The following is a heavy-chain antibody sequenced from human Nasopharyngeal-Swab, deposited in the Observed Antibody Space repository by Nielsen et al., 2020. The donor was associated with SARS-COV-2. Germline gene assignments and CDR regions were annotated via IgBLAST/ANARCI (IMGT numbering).Heavy chain of an antibody. D-gene: IGHD2-15*01. V-gene: IGHV1-2*06. J-gene: IGHJ4*02. CDR2: INPNSGGT. Sequence: ASVKVSCKASGYTFTGYYMHWVRQARGQGLEWMGRINPNSGGTNYAQKVQGRVTMTRDTSISTAYMELSRLRSDDTAVYYCAREWRYCSGCSCYHSGFYYWGQGTLVTVSS. CDR1: GYTFTGYY. CDR3: AREWRYCSGCSCYHSGFYY.